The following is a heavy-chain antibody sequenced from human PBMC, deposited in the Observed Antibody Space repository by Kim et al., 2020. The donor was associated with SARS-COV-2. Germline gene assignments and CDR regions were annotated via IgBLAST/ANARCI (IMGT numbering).Heavy chain of an antibody. CDR2: VRQDSTEK. J-gene: IGHJ5*02. Sequence: GGSLRLSCAASGFTFIDYYMSWVRQAPGKGLERVASVRQDSTEKYYMESVRGRFTIPRDNAGSSVHLQMNSLRADDTAVYYCARGGQLLGWFDPWGHGT. CDR1: GFTFIDYY. CDR3: ARGGQLLGWFDP. V-gene: IGHV3-7*01. D-gene: IGHD3-16*01.